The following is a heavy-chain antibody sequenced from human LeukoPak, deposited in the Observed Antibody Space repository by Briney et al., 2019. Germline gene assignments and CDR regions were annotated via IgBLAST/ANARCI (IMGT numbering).Heavy chain of an antibody. J-gene: IGHJ6*02. V-gene: IGHV1-69*13. CDR3: ARGLYSSGYIDGDYYYYYGMDV. Sequence: ASVKVSCKASGGTFSSYAISWVRQAPGRGLEWMGGIIPIFGTANYAQKFQGRVTITADESTSTAYMELSSLRSEDTAVYYCARGLYSSGYIDGDYYYYYGMDVWGQGTTVTVSS. CDR2: IIPIFGTA. D-gene: IGHD6-19*01. CDR1: GGTFSSYA.